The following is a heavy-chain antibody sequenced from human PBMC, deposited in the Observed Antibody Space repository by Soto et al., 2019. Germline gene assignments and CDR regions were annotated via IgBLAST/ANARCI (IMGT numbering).Heavy chain of an antibody. Sequence: QPGGSLRLSCAASGFTFSSYWMHWVRQAPGKGLVWVSRINSDGSSTSYADSVKGRFTISRDNAKNTLYLQMNSLRAEDTAVYYCARSPLIWYSSGWYGYFDYWGQGTLVTVSS. V-gene: IGHV3-74*01. CDR1: GFTFSSYW. D-gene: IGHD6-19*01. J-gene: IGHJ4*02. CDR2: INSDGSST. CDR3: ARSPLIWYSSGWYGYFDY.